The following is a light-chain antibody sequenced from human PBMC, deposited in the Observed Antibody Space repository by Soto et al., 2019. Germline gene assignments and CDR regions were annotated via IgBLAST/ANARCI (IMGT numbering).Light chain of an antibody. CDR1: QSVSSSY. V-gene: IGKV3-20*01. CDR3: QQYGSSSFT. CDR2: GAS. Sequence: ESVLTQSPCTLSLSPGERATLSCRASQSVSSSYLAWYQQRPGQAPRLLIYGASSRATVIPDRFSGSGSVTDFTLTISRLEPEDFAVYYCQQYGSSSFTFGQGTKLEIK. J-gene: IGKJ2*01.